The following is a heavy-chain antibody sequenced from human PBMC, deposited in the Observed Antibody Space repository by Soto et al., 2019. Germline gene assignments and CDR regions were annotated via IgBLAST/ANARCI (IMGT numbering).Heavy chain of an antibody. J-gene: IGHJ6*02. Sequence: PGGSLRLSCAGSGFTFSSHAMTWVRQAPGKGLEWVSFISSTSSTKDYADSVKGRFTISRDNAKNSVYLQMNSLRDGDTAVYYCARRITMVRGPYYYYGMDVWGQGTTVTVSS. CDR3: ARRITMVRGPYYYYGMDV. D-gene: IGHD3-10*01. V-gene: IGHV3-48*02. CDR1: GFTFSSHA. CDR2: ISSTSSTK.